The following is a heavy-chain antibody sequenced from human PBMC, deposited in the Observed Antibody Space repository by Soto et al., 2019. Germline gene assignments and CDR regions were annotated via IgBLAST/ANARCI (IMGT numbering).Heavy chain of an antibody. CDR1: GFTFSSYG. J-gene: IGHJ6*02. V-gene: IGHV3-30*02. CDR2: IWYDGSNK. Sequence: GGSLRLSCAASGFTFSSYGMHWVRQAPGKGLEWVAVIWYDGSNKYYADSVKGRFTISRDNSKNTLYLQMNSLRAEDTAVYYCAKDSRARRGYYGMDVWGQGTTVTVSS. D-gene: IGHD3-10*01. CDR3: AKDSRARRGYYGMDV.